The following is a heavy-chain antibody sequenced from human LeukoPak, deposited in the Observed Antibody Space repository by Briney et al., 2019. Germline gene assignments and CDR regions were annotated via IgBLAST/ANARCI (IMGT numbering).Heavy chain of an antibody. CDR3: AREHPAAIASDY. D-gene: IGHD2-21*01. CDR2: IYYSGST. CDR1: GGSISSYY. Sequence: SETLSLTCTVSGGSISSYYWSWIRQPPGKGLEWIGYIYYSGSTNYNPSLKSRVAMSVDTSKNQFSLKLTSVTAADTAVYYCAREHPAAIASDYWGQGTLVIVSS. V-gene: IGHV4-59*12. J-gene: IGHJ4*02.